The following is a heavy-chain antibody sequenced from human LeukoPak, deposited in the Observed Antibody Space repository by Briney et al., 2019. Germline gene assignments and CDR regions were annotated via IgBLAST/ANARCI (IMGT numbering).Heavy chain of an antibody. Sequence: PSETLSLTCSVSGGSTQSTIYYWGWIRQAPGKGLEWIGSIYYTGRTYYNSSLKSRITISLDTSKRQASLRLTSVTAADTAVYYCARPQGKATIPHWFDPWGQGIQVTVSS. D-gene: IGHD5-24*01. V-gene: IGHV4-39*01. J-gene: IGHJ5*02. CDR3: ARPQGKATIPHWFDP. CDR1: GGSTQSTIYY. CDR2: IYYTGRT.